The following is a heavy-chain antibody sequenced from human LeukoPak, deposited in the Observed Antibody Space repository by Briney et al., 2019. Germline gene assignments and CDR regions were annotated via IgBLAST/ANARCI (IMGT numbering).Heavy chain of an antibody. J-gene: IGHJ3*01. Sequence: SETLSLTCTVSGGSLSGHYWSWIRQPPGKRLEWIGYVSYTGRTKYNPSLQSRVTISIDTSKSQFSLKLTSVTSADTAVYSCARLLENNFSGVLDIFDVGAKGKRV. CDR2: VSYTGRT. V-gene: IGHV4-59*11. D-gene: IGHD2-15*01. CDR1: GGSLSGHY. CDR3: ARLLENNFSGVLDIFDV.